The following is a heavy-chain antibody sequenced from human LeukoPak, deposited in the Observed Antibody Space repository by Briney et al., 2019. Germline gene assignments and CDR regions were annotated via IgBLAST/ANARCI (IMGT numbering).Heavy chain of an antibody. CDR1: GYSFTSYW. D-gene: IGHD2-15*01. Sequence: GESLKISCKGSGYSFTSYWIGWVRQMPGKGLEWMGIIYPGDSDTRYSPSFQGQVTISADKSISTAYLQWSSLKASDAAMYYCARRNRGYCSGGSCYWFDPWGQGTLVTVSS. CDR2: IYPGDSDT. CDR3: ARRNRGYCSGGSCYWFDP. V-gene: IGHV5-51*01. J-gene: IGHJ5*02.